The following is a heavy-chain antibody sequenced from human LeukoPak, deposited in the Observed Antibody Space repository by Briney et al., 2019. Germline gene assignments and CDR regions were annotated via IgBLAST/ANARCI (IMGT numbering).Heavy chain of an antibody. Sequence: ASVTVSCRASGYTFTNYGISWVRQAPGQGLEWMGWISAYNGNTNYAQKLQGRVTMTTDTSTSTAYMELRSLRSDDTAVYYCARVIAVAGSTVDYWGQGTLVTVSS. V-gene: IGHV1-18*01. CDR2: ISAYNGNT. D-gene: IGHD6-19*01. CDR3: ARVIAVAGSTVDY. J-gene: IGHJ4*02. CDR1: GYTFTNYG.